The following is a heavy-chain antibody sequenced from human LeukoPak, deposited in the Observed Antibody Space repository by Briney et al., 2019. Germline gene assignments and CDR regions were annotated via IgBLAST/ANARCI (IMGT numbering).Heavy chain of an antibody. CDR3: AKNPDYGDP. D-gene: IGHD4-17*01. CDR2: ISYDGSNK. V-gene: IGHV3-30*18. J-gene: IGHJ5*02. CDR1: GFTFSSYG. Sequence: GGSLRLSCAASGFTFSSYGMHWVRQAPGKGPEWVAVISYDGSNKYYADSVKGRFTISRDNSKNTLYLQMNSLRAEDTAVYYCAKNPDYGDPWGQGTLVTVSS.